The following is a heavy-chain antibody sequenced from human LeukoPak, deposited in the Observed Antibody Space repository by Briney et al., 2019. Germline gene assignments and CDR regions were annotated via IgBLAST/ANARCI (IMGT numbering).Heavy chain of an antibody. Sequence: HPGGSLRLSCAASGFTFSSYSVHWVRQAPGKGLEWVAVISYDGSSKYYADSVKGRFTVSRDNAKNTLYLQVNNLRAEDTAVYYCARGPNSNWSGLDFWGQGTLLTVSS. D-gene: IGHD6-6*01. J-gene: IGHJ4*02. V-gene: IGHV3-30*03. CDR1: GFTFSSYS. CDR3: ARGPNSNWSGLDF. CDR2: ISYDGSSK.